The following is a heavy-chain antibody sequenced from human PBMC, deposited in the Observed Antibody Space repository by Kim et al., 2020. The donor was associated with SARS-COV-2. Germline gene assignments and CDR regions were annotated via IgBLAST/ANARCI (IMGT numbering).Heavy chain of an antibody. V-gene: IGHV3-23*01. Sequence: GGSLRLSCAASEFTFDTYAMSWVRQVPGKGLEWVSSISVSGASTNYADSVKGRFTISIDNSKNTFFLQMNNVRAEDTAIYYCAKDRIAVNSATPFYPHIFDSWGRGTLVTVSS. D-gene: IGHD2-15*01. CDR3: AKDRIAVNSATPFYPHIFDS. CDR2: ISVSGAST. CDR1: EFTFDTYA. J-gene: IGHJ4*02.